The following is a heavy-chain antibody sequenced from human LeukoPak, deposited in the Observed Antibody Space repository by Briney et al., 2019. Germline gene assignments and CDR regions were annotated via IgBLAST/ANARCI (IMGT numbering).Heavy chain of an antibody. CDR3: AKDSDYGGSDY. Sequence: PGGSLRLSCAASGFTFSSYGMHWVRQAPGKGLEWVAVISYDGSNKYYADSVKGRFTISRDSSKNTLYLQMNSLRAEDTAVYYCAKDSDYGGSDYWGQGTLVTVSS. CDR1: GFTFSSYG. V-gene: IGHV3-30*18. CDR2: ISYDGSNK. J-gene: IGHJ4*02. D-gene: IGHD4-23*01.